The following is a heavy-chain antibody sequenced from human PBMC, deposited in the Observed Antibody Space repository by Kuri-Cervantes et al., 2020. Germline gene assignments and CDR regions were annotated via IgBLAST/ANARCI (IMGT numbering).Heavy chain of an antibody. Sequence: GESLKISCAASGFTFSDYYMSWIRQAPGKGLEWVSYISSSGSTIYYADSVKGRFTISRDNAKNSLYPQMNSLRAEDTAVYYCARVSKGVWDYDFWRGYYFDYWGQGTLVTVSS. D-gene: IGHD3-3*01. CDR2: ISSSGSTI. CDR1: GFTFSDYY. CDR3: ARVSKGVWDYDFWRGYYFDY. J-gene: IGHJ4*02. V-gene: IGHV3-11*04.